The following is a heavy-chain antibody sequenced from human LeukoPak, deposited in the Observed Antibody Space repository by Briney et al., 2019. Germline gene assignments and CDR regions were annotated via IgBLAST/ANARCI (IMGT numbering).Heavy chain of an antibody. CDR3: ARSASLVINS. CDR1: GFTFSSYE. Sequence: GGSLRLSCAASGFTFSSYEMNWVRQAPGKGLEWVSYISSSGSTIYYADSVKGRFTISRDNAKNSLYLQMNSLRAEDTAVYYCARSASLVINSWGQGTLVTVSS. J-gene: IGHJ4*02. D-gene: IGHD3-9*01. V-gene: IGHV3-48*03. CDR2: ISSSGSTI.